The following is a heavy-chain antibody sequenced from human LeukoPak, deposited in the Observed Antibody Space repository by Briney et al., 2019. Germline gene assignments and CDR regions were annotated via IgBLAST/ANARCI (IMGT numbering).Heavy chain of an antibody. Sequence: PSETLSLTCAVSGGSISSSNWWSWVRQPPGKGLEWIGEIYHSGSTNYNPSLKSRVTISVDKSKNQFSLKLSSVTAADTAVYYCARGGTMVRGVNYYYMDIWGKGTTVTISS. CDR2: IYHSGST. D-gene: IGHD3-10*01. J-gene: IGHJ6*03. V-gene: IGHV4-4*02. CDR1: GGSISSSNW. CDR3: ARGGTMVRGVNYYYMDI.